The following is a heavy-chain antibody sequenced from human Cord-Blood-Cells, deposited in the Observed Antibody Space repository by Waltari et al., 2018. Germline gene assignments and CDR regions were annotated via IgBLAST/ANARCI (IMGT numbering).Heavy chain of an antibody. CDR1: GCNFSSYA. J-gene: IGHJ4*02. CDR3: AGGGGSRPYYFDY. D-gene: IGHD3-16*01. Sequence: QVQLVQSGAEVKKPGSSVKVSCKASGCNFSSYAISWVRPAPGQGLEWMGRIIPFLGIANYAQKFQGRVTITADKSTSTAYMELSSLRSEDTAVYYCAGGGGSRPYYFDYWGQGTLVTVSS. CDR2: IIPFLGIA. V-gene: IGHV1-69*09.